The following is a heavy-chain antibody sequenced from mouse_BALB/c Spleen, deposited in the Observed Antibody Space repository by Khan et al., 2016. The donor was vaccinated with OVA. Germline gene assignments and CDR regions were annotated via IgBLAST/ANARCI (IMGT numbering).Heavy chain of an antibody. V-gene: IGHV3-2*02. CDR1: GYSITSDYA. D-gene: IGHD1-1*02. Sequence: VQLQQSGPGLVKPSQSLSLTCTVTGYSITSDYAWNWIRQFPGNKLEWMGYISYSGSTNYNPSLKSRISITRDTSKNQFFLQLISVTTGDTATYYCARRAYYANWYFDVWGAGTTVTVSS. CDR2: ISYSGST. CDR3: ARRAYYANWYFDV. J-gene: IGHJ1*01.